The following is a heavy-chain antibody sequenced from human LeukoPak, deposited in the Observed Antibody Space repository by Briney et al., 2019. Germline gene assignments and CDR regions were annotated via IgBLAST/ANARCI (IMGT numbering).Heavy chain of an antibody. CDR1: GFTFSSYG. V-gene: IGHV3-30*02. CDR3: ARSPSLLKQFDY. J-gene: IGHJ4*02. D-gene: IGHD1/OR15-1a*01. CDR2: IRYDGSNK. Sequence: GGSLRLSCAASGFTFSSYGMHWVRQAPGKGLEWVAFIRYDGSNKYYADSVKGRFTISRDNSKNTLYLQMNSLRAEDTAVYYCARSPSLLKQFDYWGQGTLVTVSS.